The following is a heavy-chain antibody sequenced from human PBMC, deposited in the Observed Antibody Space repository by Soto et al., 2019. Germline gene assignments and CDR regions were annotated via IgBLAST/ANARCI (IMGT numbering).Heavy chain of an antibody. V-gene: IGHV4-59*08. CDR2: IYYRGNT. J-gene: IGHJ4*02. D-gene: IGHD3-9*01. CDR1: GGSISSYY. CDR3: ARQPGYYDILTGYSTYYFDY. Sequence: SETLSLSCTVSGGSISSYYWNWIRQPPGKGLEWIGYIYYRGNTNYNPSLKSRVTISVDTSKNQFSLKLSSVTAADTAVYYCARQPGYYDILTGYSTYYFDYWGQGTLVTVSS.